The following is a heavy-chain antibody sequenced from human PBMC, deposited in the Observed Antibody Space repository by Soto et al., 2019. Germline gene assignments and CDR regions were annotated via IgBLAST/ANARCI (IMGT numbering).Heavy chain of an antibody. CDR3: ARDPPYDEFPLVV. D-gene: IGHD2-8*01. Sequence: EVQLVESGGGLVQPGGSLRLSCAASGFTVSSNYMSWVRQAPGKGLEWVSLIYSGGSTYYADSVKGRFTISRDNSKNTLYLQMNRLRAEDTAVYYCARDPPYDEFPLVVWGQGTTVTVSS. J-gene: IGHJ6*02. CDR2: IYSGGST. CDR1: GFTVSSNY. V-gene: IGHV3-66*01.